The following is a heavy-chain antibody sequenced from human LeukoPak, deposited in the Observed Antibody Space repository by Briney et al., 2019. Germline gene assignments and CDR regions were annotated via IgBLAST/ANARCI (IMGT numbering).Heavy chain of an antibody. Sequence: GGSLRLSCEASGFTFSDPYMSWIRQAPGKGLEWVSYISSSGSTMYYTDSVKGRFTISRDNAKDSLYLQMNSLRAEDTAVYYCARGGYYGSGSYIEYWGQGTLVTVSS. V-gene: IGHV3-11*01. D-gene: IGHD3-10*01. CDR1: GFTFSDPY. CDR2: ISSSGSTM. J-gene: IGHJ4*02. CDR3: ARGGYYGSGSYIEY.